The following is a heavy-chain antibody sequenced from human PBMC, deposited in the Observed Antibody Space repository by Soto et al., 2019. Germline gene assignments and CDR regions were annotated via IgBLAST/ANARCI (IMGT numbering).Heavy chain of an antibody. CDR3: ARSVARRAYYYYGMDV. J-gene: IGHJ6*02. D-gene: IGHD6-6*01. V-gene: IGHV3-30-3*01. CDR2: ISYDGSNK. Sequence: VAVISYDGSNKYYADSVKGRFTISRDNSKNTLYLQMNSLRAEDTAVYYCARSVARRAYYYYGMDVWGQGTTVTVSS.